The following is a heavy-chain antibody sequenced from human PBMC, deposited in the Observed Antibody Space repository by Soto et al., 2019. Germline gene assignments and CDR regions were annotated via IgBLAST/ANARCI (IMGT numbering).Heavy chain of an antibody. CDR2: ISYDGSNK. J-gene: IGHJ4*02. Sequence: GGSLRLSCVASGFTFSSYAMHWVRQAPGKGLEWVAVISYDGSNKYYADSVKGRFTISRDNSKNTLYLQMNSLRAEDTAVYYCARDRYYYDSSGYYPQALRGFDYWGQGTLVTVSS. CDR3: ARDRYYYDSSGYYPQALRGFDY. D-gene: IGHD3-22*01. V-gene: IGHV3-30-3*01. CDR1: GFTFSSYA.